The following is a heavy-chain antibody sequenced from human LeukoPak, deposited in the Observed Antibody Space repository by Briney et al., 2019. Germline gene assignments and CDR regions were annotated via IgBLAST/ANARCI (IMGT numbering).Heavy chain of an antibody. Sequence: KPGGSLRLSCAASGFTFSSYSMNWVRQAPGKGLEWVSSISSSSSYIYYADSVKGRFTISRDNAKNSLYLQMNSLRAEDTAVYYCARGPKWECSNGACSPLYWGQGTLVSVSS. V-gene: IGHV3-21*01. CDR1: GFTFSSYS. CDR2: ISSSSSYI. J-gene: IGHJ4*02. CDR3: ARGPKWECSNGACSPLY. D-gene: IGHD2-8*01.